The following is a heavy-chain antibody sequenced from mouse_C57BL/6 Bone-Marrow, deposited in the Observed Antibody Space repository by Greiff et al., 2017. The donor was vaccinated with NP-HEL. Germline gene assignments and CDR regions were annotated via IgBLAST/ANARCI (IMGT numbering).Heavy chain of an antibody. J-gene: IGHJ1*03. CDR3: ARTLLWYFDV. CDR2: ISDGGSYT. Sequence: DVQLVESGGGLVKPGGFLKLSCAASGFTFSSYAMSWVRQTPEKRLEWVATISDGGSYTYYPDNVKGRFTISRDNAKNNLYLQMSHLKSEDTAMYYCARTLLWYFDVWGTGTTVTVSS. D-gene: IGHD1-1*01. V-gene: IGHV5-4*01. CDR1: GFTFSSYA.